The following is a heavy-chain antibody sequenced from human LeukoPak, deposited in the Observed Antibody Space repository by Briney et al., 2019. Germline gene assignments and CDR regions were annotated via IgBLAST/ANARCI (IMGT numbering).Heavy chain of an antibody. V-gene: IGHV4-61*02. D-gene: IGHD2/OR15-2a*01. Sequence: ASETLSLTCTVSGGSISSDVYSWNWIRQPAGKGLEWIGRLYTSGSTNYNPSLKSRVTISVDTSKDQSSLKLRSVTAADTAVYYCARNTVTAFSPWGQGTLVTVSS. CDR1: GGSISSDVYS. J-gene: IGHJ5*02. CDR3: ARNTVTAFSP. CDR2: LYTSGST.